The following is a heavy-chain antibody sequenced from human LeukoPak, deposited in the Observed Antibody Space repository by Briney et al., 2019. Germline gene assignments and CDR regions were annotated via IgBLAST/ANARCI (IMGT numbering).Heavy chain of an antibody. Sequence: ASVKVSCKASGYTFTSYGISWVRQAPGQGLEWMGGIIPIFGTANYAQKFQGIVTITADESTSTAYMELSSLRSEDTAVYYCARDPGYSYYYGMDVWGQGTTVTVSS. CDR1: GYTFTSYG. D-gene: IGHD2-15*01. CDR2: IIPIFGTA. V-gene: IGHV1-69*13. CDR3: ARDPGYSYYYGMDV. J-gene: IGHJ6*02.